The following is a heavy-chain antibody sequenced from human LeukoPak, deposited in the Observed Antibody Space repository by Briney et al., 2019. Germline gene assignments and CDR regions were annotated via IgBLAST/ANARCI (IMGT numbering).Heavy chain of an antibody. V-gene: IGHV4-39*07. Sequence: SETLSLTCTVSGGSISSSSYYWGWIRQPPGKGLEWIGSIYYSGSTYYNPSLKSRVTISVDTSKNQFSLKLSSVTAADTAVYYCARGSSSWPWFDPWGQGTLVTVSS. D-gene: IGHD6-13*01. CDR2: IYYSGST. CDR1: GGSISSSSYY. J-gene: IGHJ5*02. CDR3: ARGSSSWPWFDP.